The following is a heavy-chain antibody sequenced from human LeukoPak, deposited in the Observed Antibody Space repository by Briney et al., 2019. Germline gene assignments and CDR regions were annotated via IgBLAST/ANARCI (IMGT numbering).Heavy chain of an antibody. V-gene: IGHV3-21*01. CDR2: ISSSSRNI. CDR3: ARDRITGVVGYFLH. CDR1: GLTFSGYY. D-gene: IGHD3-16*01. J-gene: IGHJ1*01. Sequence: GGSLRLSCAASGLTFSGYYMNWVRLAPGKGLEWVSSISSSSRNIYYAASVKGRFTISRDNAKNSVYLQMNSLRAEDTAVYYCARDRITGVVGYFLHWGQGTLVTVSS.